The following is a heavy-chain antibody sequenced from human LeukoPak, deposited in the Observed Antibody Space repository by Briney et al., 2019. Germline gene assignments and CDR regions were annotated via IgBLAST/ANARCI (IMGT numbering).Heavy chain of an antibody. D-gene: IGHD6-19*01. Sequence: GGPLRLSCAASGFTFISYAMSWVRQAPGKGLEWVSAISGSGDSTYYADSVKGRFTISRDNSKNTLYLQMNSLRAEDTAVYYCAKVSSGWYYFDYWGQGTLVTVSS. V-gene: IGHV3-23*01. CDR1: GFTFISYA. J-gene: IGHJ4*02. CDR2: ISGSGDST. CDR3: AKVSSGWYYFDY.